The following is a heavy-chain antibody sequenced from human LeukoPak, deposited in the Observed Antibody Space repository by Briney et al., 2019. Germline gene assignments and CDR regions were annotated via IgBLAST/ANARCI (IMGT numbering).Heavy chain of an antibody. J-gene: IGHJ4*02. V-gene: IGHV4-39*01. CDR3: ARKDSVPSGSYFPAPATFDY. Sequence: SETLSLTCTVSGGSISSSSYYWGWIRQPPRKGLEGIGSICYSGSAYYNPSLKSRVTISVDTSKNQCSLKLSSVTAADTAVYYCARKDSVPSGSYFPAPATFDYWGQGTLVTVSS. CDR1: GGSISSSSYY. D-gene: IGHD1-26*01. CDR2: ICYSGSA.